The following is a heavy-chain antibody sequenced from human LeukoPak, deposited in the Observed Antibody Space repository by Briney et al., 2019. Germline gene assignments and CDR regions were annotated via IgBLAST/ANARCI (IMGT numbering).Heavy chain of an antibody. D-gene: IGHD1-1*01. CDR3: ARGNWNGGSHDY. Sequence: SETLSLTCTVSGGSINSSSYYWGWIRQPPGKGLGWIGSIYYSGSTYYNPSLKSRVTISIDTSKNQFSLKLRSVTAADTAVYYCARGNWNGGSHDYWGQGTLVTASS. CDR1: GGSINSSSYY. CDR2: IYYSGST. V-gene: IGHV4-39*07. J-gene: IGHJ4*02.